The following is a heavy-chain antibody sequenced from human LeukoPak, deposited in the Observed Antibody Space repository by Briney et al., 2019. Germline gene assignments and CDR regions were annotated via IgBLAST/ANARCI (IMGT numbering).Heavy chain of an antibody. J-gene: IGHJ3*02. CDR3: ARATQSGSYAFDI. CDR1: GFTFSSYW. D-gene: IGHD1-26*01. V-gene: IGHV3-7*01. CDR2: IKQDGSEK. Sequence: GGSLRLSCAASGFTFSSYWMSWVRQAPGKGLEWVANIKQDGSEKYYVDSVKGRFTISRDNAKSPLYLQMNSLRAEDTAVYYCARATQSGSYAFDIWGQGTMVTVSS.